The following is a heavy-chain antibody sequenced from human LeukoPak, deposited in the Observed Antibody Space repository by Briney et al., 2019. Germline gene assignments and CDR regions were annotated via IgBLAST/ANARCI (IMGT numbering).Heavy chain of an antibody. CDR3: ARRRAGIAVARDAFDI. CDR2: IYPGDSDT. Sequence: GESLKISCKGSGYSFTSYWIGWVRQMPGKGLEWMGIIYPGDSDTRYSPSFQGQVTISADKSISTAYLQWSSLKASDTAMYYCARRRAGIAVARDAFDIWGQGTMATVSS. D-gene: IGHD6-19*01. CDR1: GYSFTSYW. J-gene: IGHJ3*02. V-gene: IGHV5-51*01.